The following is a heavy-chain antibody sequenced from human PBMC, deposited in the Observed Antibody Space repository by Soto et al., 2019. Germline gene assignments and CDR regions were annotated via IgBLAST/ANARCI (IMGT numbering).Heavy chain of an antibody. D-gene: IGHD2-21*01. CDR2: YNVYNGDT. CDR3: ARDSLGWPLLATIHFDS. CDR1: GYTFTSYG. Sequence: ASVKVSCKTSGYTFTSYGVSWVRQAPGQGPEWMGWYNVYNGDTNFAQKFLGSVTMTADTSTSTAYMELRSLTSDDTAVYFCARDSLGWPLLATIHFDSWGQGTTVTVYS. V-gene: IGHV1-18*01. J-gene: IGHJ4*02.